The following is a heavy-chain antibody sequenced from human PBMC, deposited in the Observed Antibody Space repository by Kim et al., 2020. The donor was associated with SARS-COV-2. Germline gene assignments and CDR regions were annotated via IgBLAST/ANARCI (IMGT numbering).Heavy chain of an antibody. V-gene: IGHV3-7*04. CDR3: ARGWYYYDSSEARRWFDP. D-gene: IGHD3-22*01. J-gene: IGHJ5*02. Sequence: GGSLRLSCAASGFTFSSYWMSWVRQAPGKGLEWVANIKQDGSEKYYVDSVKGRFTISRDNAKNSLYLQMNSLRTEDTAVYYCARGWYYYDSSEARRWFDPWGQGTLVTVSS. CDR1: GFTFSSYW. CDR2: IKQDGSEK.